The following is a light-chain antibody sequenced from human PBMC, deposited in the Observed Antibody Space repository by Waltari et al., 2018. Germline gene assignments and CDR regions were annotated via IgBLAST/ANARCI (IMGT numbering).Light chain of an antibody. CDR3: QQYDNLDT. CDR2: DAS. CDR1: QDISNY. Sequence: DIQMTQSPSSLSASVGDRVTITCQASQDISNYLTWYQQKPGKAPKLLIYDASNLETGVPSRFSGIGSGTDFTFTISSLQPEDIATYYCQQYDNLDTFGPGTKVDIK. J-gene: IGKJ3*01. V-gene: IGKV1-33*01.